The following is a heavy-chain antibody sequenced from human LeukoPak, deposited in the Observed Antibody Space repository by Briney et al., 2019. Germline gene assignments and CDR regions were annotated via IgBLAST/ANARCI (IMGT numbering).Heavy chain of an antibody. J-gene: IGHJ4*02. V-gene: IGHV3-21*01. CDR2: ISSSGTYI. CDR1: GFTFSSYG. CDR3: AREQSYSEEIVVVNPPFDY. D-gene: IGHD2-21*01. Sequence: GGSLRLSCAASGFTFSSYGMNWVRQAPGKGLEWVSSISSSGTYIYFADSVKGRFTISRDNAKDSLYLQMNSLRAEDTALYYCAREQSYSEEIVVVNPPFDYWGQGTLVTVSS.